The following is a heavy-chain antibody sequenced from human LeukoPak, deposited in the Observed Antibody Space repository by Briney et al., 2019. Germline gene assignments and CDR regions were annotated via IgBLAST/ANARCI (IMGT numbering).Heavy chain of an antibody. J-gene: IGHJ5*02. CDR3: ARVDIVVVPAARNWFDP. Sequence: SVKVSCKASGGTFSSYAISWVRQGPGQGLEWMGGIIPIFGTANYAQKFQGRVTITADESTSTAYMELSSLRSEDTAVYYCARVDIVVVPAARNWFDPWGQGTLVTVSS. CDR2: IIPIFGTA. CDR1: GGTFSSYA. D-gene: IGHD2-2*01. V-gene: IGHV1-69*13.